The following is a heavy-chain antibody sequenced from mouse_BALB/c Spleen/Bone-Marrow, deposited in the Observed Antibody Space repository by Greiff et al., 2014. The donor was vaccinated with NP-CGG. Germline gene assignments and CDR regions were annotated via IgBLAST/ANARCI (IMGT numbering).Heavy chain of an antibody. Sequence: EVQLQQSGPGLAKPSQSLSLTCTVTGYSITSDYAWNWIRQFPGNKLEWMGYISYSGSTSYNPSLKSRISITRDTSKNQFFLQLNSVTTEDTATYYCASPLLFAYWGQGTLVTVSA. CDR3: ASPLLFAY. D-gene: IGHD2-3*01. V-gene: IGHV3-2*02. CDR1: GYSITSDYA. CDR2: ISYSGST. J-gene: IGHJ3*01.